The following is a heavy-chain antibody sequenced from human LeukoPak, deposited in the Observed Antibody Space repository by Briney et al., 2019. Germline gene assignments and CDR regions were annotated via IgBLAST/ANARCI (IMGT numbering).Heavy chain of an antibody. J-gene: IGHJ4*02. Sequence: PGGSLRLSCAASGFIVSSNFMSWVRQAPGKGLEWVSVIRNAGITYADSVKGRFTISRDSSKNTVNLQMNSLRGEDTAVYYCARDLGYSSDYWGQGTLVTVSS. CDR2: IRNAGIT. CDR1: GFIVSSNF. D-gene: IGHD6-13*01. V-gene: IGHV3-66*01. CDR3: ARDLGYSSDY.